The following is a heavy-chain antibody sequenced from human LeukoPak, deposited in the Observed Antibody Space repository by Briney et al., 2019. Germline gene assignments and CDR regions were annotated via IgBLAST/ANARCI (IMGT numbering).Heavy chain of an antibody. J-gene: IGHJ4*02. D-gene: IGHD3-10*01. CDR2: INHSGST. CDR1: GGSFSGYY. CDR3: ARHSPVYYGSGSFLDY. V-gene: IGHV4-34*01. Sequence: SETLSLTCAVYGGSFSGYYWSWIRQPPGKGLEWIGEINHSGSTNYNPSLKSRVTISVDTSKNQFSLKLSSVTAADTAVYYCARHSPVYYGSGSFLDYWGQGTLVTVSS.